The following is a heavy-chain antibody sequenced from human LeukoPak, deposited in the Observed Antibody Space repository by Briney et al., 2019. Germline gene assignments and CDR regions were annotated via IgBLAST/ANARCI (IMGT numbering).Heavy chain of an antibody. CDR1: GGSISSSAYH. J-gene: IGHJ4*02. Sequence: SETLSLTCTVSGGSISSSAYHWGWIRQPPGKGLEWIGSIHIGGSTYYNPSLKSRVTISVDTSKNQFSLKLSSVTAADTAVYYCATSGWYLLPGVYWGQGTLVTVSS. V-gene: IGHV4-39*01. CDR2: IHIGGST. CDR3: ATSGWYLLPGVY. D-gene: IGHD6-19*01.